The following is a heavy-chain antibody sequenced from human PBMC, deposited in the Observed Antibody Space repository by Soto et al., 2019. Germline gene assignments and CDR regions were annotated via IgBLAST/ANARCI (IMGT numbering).Heavy chain of an antibody. CDR2: ISAYNGNT. D-gene: IGHD3-3*01. CDR3: ARDVDDFWSGYYSYYYYGMDV. Sequence: ASVKVSCKASGYTFTSYGISWVRQAPGQGLEWMGWISAYNGNTNYAQKLQGRVTMTTDTSTSTAYMELRSLRSDDTAVYYCARDVDDFWSGYYSYYYYGMDVWGQGTTVTVSS. J-gene: IGHJ6*02. V-gene: IGHV1-18*04. CDR1: GYTFTSYG.